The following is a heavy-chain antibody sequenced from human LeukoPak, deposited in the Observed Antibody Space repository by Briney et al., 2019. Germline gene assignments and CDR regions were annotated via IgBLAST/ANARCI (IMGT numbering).Heavy chain of an antibody. CDR3: ARQADDSSSSLVYFDY. J-gene: IGHJ4*02. CDR1: GGSFNSNNCY. Sequence: SETLSLTCTVTGGSFNSNNCYWGWIRQPPGKGLEWIGFIYYSGTTKYNPSLKSRVTISADTSKNQFSLKLSSVTAADTAVYYCARQADDSSSSLVYFDYWGQGTLVTVSS. V-gene: IGHV4-61*05. CDR2: IYYSGTT. D-gene: IGHD6-6*01.